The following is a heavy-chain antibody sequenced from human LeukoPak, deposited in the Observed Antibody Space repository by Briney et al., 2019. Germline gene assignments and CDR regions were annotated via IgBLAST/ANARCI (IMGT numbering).Heavy chain of an antibody. Sequence: GGSLRLSCAASVFTLSSNPMIWVRQARGKGREWVLAISGSGGSTYYADSVKGRFTISRDNSKNTLYLQMNSLRAEDTAVYYCAKDPFSGDYTDYWGQGTLVTVSS. CDR3: AKDPFSGDYTDY. J-gene: IGHJ4*02. CDR2: ISGSGGST. V-gene: IGHV3-23*01. CDR1: VFTLSSNP. D-gene: IGHD4-17*01.